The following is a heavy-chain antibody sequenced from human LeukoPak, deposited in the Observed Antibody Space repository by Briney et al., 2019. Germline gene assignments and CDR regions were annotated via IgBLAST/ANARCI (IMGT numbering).Heavy chain of an antibody. V-gene: IGHV4-4*07. Sequence: SETLSLTGTVSGGSISSYYWSWIRQPAGKGLEWIGRIYTSGSTNYNPSLKSRVTMSVDTSKNQFSLKLSSVTAADTAVYYCASERITMVRGAPPDAFDIWGQGTMVTVSS. CDR3: ASERITMVRGAPPDAFDI. J-gene: IGHJ3*02. D-gene: IGHD3-10*01. CDR2: IYTSGST. CDR1: GGSISSYY.